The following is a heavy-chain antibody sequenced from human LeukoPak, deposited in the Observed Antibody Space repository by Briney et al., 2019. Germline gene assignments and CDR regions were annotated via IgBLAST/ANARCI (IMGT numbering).Heavy chain of an antibody. CDR3: ARASQWLAFDN. CDR2: IYNGDNT. J-gene: IGHJ4*02. CDR1: RFTVTSNH. D-gene: IGHD6-19*01. Sequence: GALRLSCAASRFTVTSNHINWVRQSPAKELESVSVIYNGDNTNYADSVKGRFTISRDNSKTTLYLQMNSLRAEDTAVYFCARASQWLAFDNWGQGTLVTVSS. V-gene: IGHV3-66*01.